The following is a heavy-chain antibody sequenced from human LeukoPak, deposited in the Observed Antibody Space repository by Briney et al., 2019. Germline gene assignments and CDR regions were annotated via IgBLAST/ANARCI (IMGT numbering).Heavy chain of an antibody. CDR2: INPNSGGT. CDR3: ARDRYSYGLFYFDY. V-gene: IGHV1-2*02. J-gene: IGHJ4*02. CDR1: GYTFTGYY. Sequence: ASVKVSCKASGYTFTGYYMHWVRQAPGQGLEWMGWINPNSGGTNYAQKFQGRVTMTRDTSISTAYMELSRLRSDDTAVYYCARDRYSYGLFYFDYWGQGTLVTVSS. D-gene: IGHD5-18*01.